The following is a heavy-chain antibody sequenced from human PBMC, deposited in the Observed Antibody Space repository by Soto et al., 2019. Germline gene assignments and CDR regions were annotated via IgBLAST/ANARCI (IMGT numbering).Heavy chain of an antibody. D-gene: IGHD2-2*01. Sequence: QIQLVQSGPEVKKPGASMKVSCKAYDFSFTSHGISWVRQAPGQGLEWMGWISLYNGNTNYAQQFQGKVTMTTDTSQSQAFMELRSLESDRTAMYFCAIYHLELFRFDYWGQGTLVTVSS. CDR3: AIYHLELFRFDY. CDR1: DFSFTSHG. J-gene: IGHJ4*02. V-gene: IGHV1-18*04. CDR2: ISLYNGNT.